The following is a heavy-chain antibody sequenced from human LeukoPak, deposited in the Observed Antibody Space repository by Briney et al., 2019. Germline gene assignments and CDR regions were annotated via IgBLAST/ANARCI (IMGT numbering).Heavy chain of an antibody. CDR2: ISAYNGNT. J-gene: IGHJ5*02. D-gene: IGHD3-10*01. CDR1: GYTLTSYG. Sequence: ASVKVSCKASGYTLTSYGISWVRQAPGQGLEWMGWISAYNGNTNYAQKLQGRVTMTTDTSTSTAYMELRSLRSDDTAVYYCARGKMVRGAGDWFDPWGQGTLVTVSS. CDR3: ARGKMVRGAGDWFDP. V-gene: IGHV1-18*01.